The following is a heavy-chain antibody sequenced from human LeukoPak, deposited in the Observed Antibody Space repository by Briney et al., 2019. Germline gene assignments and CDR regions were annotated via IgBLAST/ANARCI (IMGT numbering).Heavy chain of an antibody. J-gene: IGHJ6*04. D-gene: IGHD3-10*01. CDR2: IRYDGSGK. CDR1: GFTFSSYG. V-gene: IGHV3-30*02. CDR3: AKGYGSGWTMDV. Sequence: GGSLRLSCAASGFTFSSYGMHWVRQAPGKGLEWVTFIRYDGSGKYYADSVKGRFTISRDNSKNTLYLQMNSLRVEDTAVYYCAKGYGSGWTMDVWGKGTTVTVSS.